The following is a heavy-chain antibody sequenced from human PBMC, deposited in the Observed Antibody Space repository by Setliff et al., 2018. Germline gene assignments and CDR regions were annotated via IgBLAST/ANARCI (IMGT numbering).Heavy chain of an antibody. D-gene: IGHD6-19*01. CDR3: ARGGGSSGWYYYYYGMDV. V-gene: IGHV1-2*04. CDR1: GYTFTGYY. CDR2: INPNSGGT. Sequence: ASVKVSCKVSGYTFTGYYMHWVRQAPGQGLEWMGWINPNSGGTNYAQKFQGWVTMTRDTSISTAYMELSRLRSDDTAVYYCARGGGSSGWYYYYYGMDVWGQGTTVTV. J-gene: IGHJ6*02.